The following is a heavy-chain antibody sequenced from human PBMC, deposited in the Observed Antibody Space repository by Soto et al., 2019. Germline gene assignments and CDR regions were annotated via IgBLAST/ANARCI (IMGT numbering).Heavy chain of an antibody. CDR3: ARSLVRGVIIVPWFDP. CDR2: ISAYNGNT. D-gene: IGHD3-10*01. J-gene: IGHJ5*02. Sequence: ASVKVSCKASGYTFTSYGISWVRQAPGQGLEWMGWISAYNGNTNYAQKLQGRVTMTTDTSTSTAYMELRSLRSDDTAVYYCARSLVRGVIIVPWFDPWGRGTLVTVSS. CDR1: GYTFTSYG. V-gene: IGHV1-18*01.